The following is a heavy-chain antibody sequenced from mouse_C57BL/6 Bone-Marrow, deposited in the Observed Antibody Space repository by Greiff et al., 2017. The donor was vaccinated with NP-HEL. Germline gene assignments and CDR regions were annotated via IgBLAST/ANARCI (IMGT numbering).Heavy chain of an antibody. Sequence: QVQLQQPGAELVMPGASVKLSCKASGYTFTSYWMHWVKQRPGQGLEWIGEIDPSDSYTNYNQKFKGKSTLTVDKSSSTAYMQLSSLTSEDSAVYYCARSDTTVVAKWYFDVWGTGTTVPVSS. CDR2: IDPSDSYT. CDR3: ARSDTTVVAKWYFDV. CDR1: GYTFTSYW. V-gene: IGHV1-69*01. D-gene: IGHD1-1*01. J-gene: IGHJ1*03.